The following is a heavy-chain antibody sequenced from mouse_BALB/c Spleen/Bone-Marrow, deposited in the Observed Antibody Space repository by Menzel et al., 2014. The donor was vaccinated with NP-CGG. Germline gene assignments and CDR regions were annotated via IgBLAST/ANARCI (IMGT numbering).Heavy chain of an antibody. CDR1: GYTFTGYV. J-gene: IGHJ4*01. CDR2: INPYNDST. V-gene: IGHV1-14*01. Sequence: VQLQQSGPELVKPGASVKMSCKASGYTFTGYVMNWVKQRTGQGLEWIGYINPYNDSTKYNEKFKGKATLTSDKSSSTEFMKLSSQASEVSLGACWAGYLFYAMDYWGQGTSVTVSS. CDR3: AGYLFYAMDY.